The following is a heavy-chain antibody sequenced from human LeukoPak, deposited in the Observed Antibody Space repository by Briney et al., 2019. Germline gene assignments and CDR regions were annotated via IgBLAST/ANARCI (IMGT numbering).Heavy chain of an antibody. CDR1: GYTFTTYW. V-gene: IGHV5-51*01. Sequence: GETLKISCKGSGYTFTTYWIGWVRQMPGKGLEWMGIIYPGDSDPRYSPSFQGQVTISADKSISTAYLQWSSLKASDSAMYYCVRHGLGSSWFGFDYWGQGTLVTVSS. D-gene: IGHD6-13*01. J-gene: IGHJ4*02. CDR3: VRHGLGSSWFGFDY. CDR2: IYPGDSDP.